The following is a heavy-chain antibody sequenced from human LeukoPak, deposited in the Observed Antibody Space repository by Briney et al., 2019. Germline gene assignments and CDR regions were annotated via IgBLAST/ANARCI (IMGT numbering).Heavy chain of an antibody. J-gene: IGHJ4*02. D-gene: IGHD6-13*01. Sequence: SETLSLTCTVSGGSISSSSYYWGWIRQPPGKGLEWIGSIYYTGSTYYNPSLKSRVTISVDTSKNQFSLKLSSVTAADTAVYYCARERAGTTLFDYWGQGTLVTVSS. CDR3: ARERAGTTLFDY. CDR2: IYYTGST. CDR1: GGSISSSSYY. V-gene: IGHV4-39*07.